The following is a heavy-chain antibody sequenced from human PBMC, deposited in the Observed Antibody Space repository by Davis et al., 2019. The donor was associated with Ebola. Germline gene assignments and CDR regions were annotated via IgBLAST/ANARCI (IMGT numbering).Heavy chain of an antibody. J-gene: IGHJ6*02. CDR3: ARGGRLGDTAMGYYYYYYGMDV. CDR1: GGSFSSGSSY. Sequence: SETLSLTCTVSGGSFSSGSSYWSWIRQPPGKGLEWIGSIYCSGSTNYNPSLKSRVTISVDTSKNQFSLKLSSVTAADTAVYYCARGGRLGDTAMGYYYYYYGMDVWGQGTTVTVSS. V-gene: IGHV4-61*01. D-gene: IGHD5-18*01. CDR2: IYCSGST.